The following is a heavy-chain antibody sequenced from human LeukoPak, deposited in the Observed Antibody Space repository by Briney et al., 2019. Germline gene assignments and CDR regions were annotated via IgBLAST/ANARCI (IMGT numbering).Heavy chain of an antibody. CDR3: ATYGDYPLDR. V-gene: IGHV3-30*03. J-gene: IGHJ5*02. D-gene: IGHD4-17*01. Sequence: TGGSLRLSCAASGFTFSNYGLHWVRQAPGKGLEWVALISTDGSNKNYADSVKGRFTISRDNSKNTLYLQMNSLRADDTAVYYCATYGDYPLDRWGQGTVVTVSS. CDR1: GFTFSNYG. CDR2: ISTDGSNK.